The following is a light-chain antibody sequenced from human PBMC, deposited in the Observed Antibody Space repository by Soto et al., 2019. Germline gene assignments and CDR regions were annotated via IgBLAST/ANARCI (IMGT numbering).Light chain of an antibody. CDR2: LNSDGSH. V-gene: IGLV4-69*01. J-gene: IGLJ3*02. CDR1: SEHSSYA. CDR3: QTWGTGTRGV. Sequence: QLVLTQSPSASASLGASVKLTCTLSSEHSSYAIAWHQQQPEKGPRYLMKLNSDGSHSKGDGIPDRFSGSSSGAERYLTISSLQSEDEADYYCQTWGTGTRGVFGGGTKLTVL.